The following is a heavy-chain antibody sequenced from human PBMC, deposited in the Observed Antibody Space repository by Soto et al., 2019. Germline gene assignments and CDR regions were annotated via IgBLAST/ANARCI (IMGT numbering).Heavy chain of an antibody. J-gene: IGHJ4*02. CDR2: MNPNSGNT. Sequence: QVQLVQSGAEVKKPGAAVKVSCKASGYTFTNYDMNWVRQATGQGLEWMGWMNPNSGNTGYAQKFQGQVTMTSNTSISTAYMELSSLRSEDTAVYYCVRGGGYYDILTGYDYWGQGTPVTVSS. CDR3: VRGGGYYDILTGYDY. CDR1: GYTFTNYD. V-gene: IGHV1-8*02. D-gene: IGHD3-9*01.